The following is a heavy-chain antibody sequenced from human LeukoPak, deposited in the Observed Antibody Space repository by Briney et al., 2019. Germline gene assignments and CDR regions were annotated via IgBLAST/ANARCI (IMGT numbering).Heavy chain of an antibody. J-gene: IGHJ4*02. Sequence: GGSLRLSCAASGFTFSSYEMNWVRQAPGKGLEWVSYISSSGSTIYYAGSVKGRFTISRDNAKNSLYLQMNSLRAGDTAVYYCARYVLRYFDWLPYLDYWGQGTLVTVSS. D-gene: IGHD3-9*01. CDR3: ARYVLRYFDWLPYLDY. V-gene: IGHV3-48*03. CDR2: ISSSGSTI. CDR1: GFTFSSYE.